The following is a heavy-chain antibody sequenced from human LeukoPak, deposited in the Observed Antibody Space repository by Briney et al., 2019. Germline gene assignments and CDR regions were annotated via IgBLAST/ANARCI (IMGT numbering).Heavy chain of an antibody. CDR1: GGSISSGGYS. J-gene: IGHJ5*02. V-gene: IGHV4-61*02. CDR2: IYTSGST. CDR3: ARDRVSSSSVWFDP. Sequence: PSETPSLTCAVSGGSISSGGYSWSWIRQPPGKGLEWIGRIYTSGSTNYNPSLKSRVTMSVDTSKNQFSLKLSSVTAADTAVYYCARDRVSSSSVWFDPWGQGTLVTVSS. D-gene: IGHD6-6*01.